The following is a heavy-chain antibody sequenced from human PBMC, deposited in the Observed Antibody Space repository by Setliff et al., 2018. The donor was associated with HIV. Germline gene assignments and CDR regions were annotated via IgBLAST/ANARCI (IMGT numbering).Heavy chain of an antibody. CDR1: GYSISSGYY. Sequence: SETLSLTCAVSGYSISSGYYWGWIRQPPGKGLEWIGSIYHGGSTYYNPSLKSRVTISVDASKNQFSLKLSSVTAADTAVYYCARSTYYYDSSGYDAFDIWGQGTMVTVSS. J-gene: IGHJ3*02. D-gene: IGHD3-22*01. CDR3: ARSTYYYDSSGYDAFDI. CDR2: IYHGGST. V-gene: IGHV4-38-2*01.